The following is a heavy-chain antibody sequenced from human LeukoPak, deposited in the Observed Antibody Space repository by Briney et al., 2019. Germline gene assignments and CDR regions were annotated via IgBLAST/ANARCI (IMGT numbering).Heavy chain of an antibody. D-gene: IGHD3-22*01. CDR3: ARDPSYDGSGYPNWFDP. J-gene: IGHJ5*02. CDR2: ISAYNGNT. Sequence: ASVKVSCKASGGTFSSYGITWVRLAPGQGLEWMGWISAYNGNTNYAQMFQGRVIMTTDTSTNTAYMELRSLRADDTAMYYCARDPSYDGSGYPNWFDPWGQGTLVTVSS. V-gene: IGHV1-18*01. CDR1: GGTFSSYG.